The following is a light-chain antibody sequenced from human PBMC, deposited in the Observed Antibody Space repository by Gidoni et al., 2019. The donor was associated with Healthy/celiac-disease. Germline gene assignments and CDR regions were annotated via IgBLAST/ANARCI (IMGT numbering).Light chain of an antibody. CDR2: AAS. V-gene: IGKV1-8*01. CDR3: QQYYSYPWT. CDR1: QGISSY. Sequence: ALRVTHSPSSLSASTGDRVTITCRASQGISSYLAWYQQKPGKAPKLLIYAASTLQSGVPSRFSGSGSGTDFTLTISCLQSEDFATYYCQQYYSYPWTFGQGTKVEIK. J-gene: IGKJ1*01.